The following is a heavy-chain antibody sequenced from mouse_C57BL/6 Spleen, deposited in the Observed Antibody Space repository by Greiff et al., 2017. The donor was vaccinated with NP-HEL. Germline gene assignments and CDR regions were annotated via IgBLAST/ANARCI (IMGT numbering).Heavy chain of an antibody. Sequence: VQLQQSGAELVRPGASVTLSCKASGYTFTDYEMHWVKQTPVHGLEWIGAIDPETGGTAYNQKFKGKAILTADKSSSTAYMELRSLTSEDSAVYYCTRSRAISLRGHFDYWGQGTTLTVSS. V-gene: IGHV1-15*01. CDR1: GYTFTDYE. J-gene: IGHJ2*01. CDR3: TRSRAISLRGHFDY. CDR2: IDPETGGT. D-gene: IGHD1-1*01.